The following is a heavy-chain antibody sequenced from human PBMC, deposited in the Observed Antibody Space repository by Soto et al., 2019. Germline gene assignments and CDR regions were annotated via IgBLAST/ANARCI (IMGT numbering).Heavy chain of an antibody. D-gene: IGHD2-15*01. J-gene: IGHJ4*02. V-gene: IGHV3-23*01. CDR1: RFTFSSYA. Sequence: GGSLRLSCAASRFTFSSYAMNWVRQVPGKGLEWVSYISDSGGRTYYADSVKGRFTISRDNSKNTLYLQMNILRAEDTAIYFCAKDLGYCSGGSCFECWGQGTLVIVSS. CDR2: ISDSGGRT. CDR3: AKDLGYCSGGSCFEC.